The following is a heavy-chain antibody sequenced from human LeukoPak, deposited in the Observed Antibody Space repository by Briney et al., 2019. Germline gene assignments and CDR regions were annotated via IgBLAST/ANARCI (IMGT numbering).Heavy chain of an antibody. D-gene: IGHD3-22*01. V-gene: IGHV3-30*02. Sequence: GGSLRLSCAASGFTFSSYGMHRVRQAPGKGLEWVAFIRYDGSNKYYADSVKGRFTISRDNSKNTLYLQMNSLRAEDTAVYYCARGSYYYDSSGYLDYWGQGTLVTVSS. CDR3: ARGSYYYDSSGYLDY. CDR1: GFTFSSYG. J-gene: IGHJ4*02. CDR2: IRYDGSNK.